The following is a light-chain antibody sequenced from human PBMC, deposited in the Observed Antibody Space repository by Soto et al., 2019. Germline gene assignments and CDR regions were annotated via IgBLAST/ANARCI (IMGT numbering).Light chain of an antibody. CDR1: QSISSK. Sequence: EIVMTQSPATLSVSPGERATLSCRASQSISSKLAWYQQKPGQVPRLLVYGASNRATGIPDRFSGSGSGTDFTLTISRLEPEDFAVYYCQQYGSSGTFGQGTKVDIK. CDR3: QQYGSSGT. J-gene: IGKJ1*01. V-gene: IGKV3-20*01. CDR2: GAS.